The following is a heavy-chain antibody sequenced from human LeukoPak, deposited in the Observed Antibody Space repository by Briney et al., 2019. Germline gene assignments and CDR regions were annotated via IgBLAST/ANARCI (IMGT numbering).Heavy chain of an antibody. D-gene: IGHD5-18*01. CDR3: ARGVDTAMVSGYFDY. CDR1: GGSISNYY. CDR2: IYYSGST. V-gene: IGHV4-59*01. Sequence: PSETLSLTCTVSGGSISNYYWSWIRQPPGKGLEWIGYIYYSGSTNYNPSLKSRVTISVDTSKNQFSLKLSSVTAADTAVYYCARGVDTAMVSGYFDYWGQGTLVTVSS. J-gene: IGHJ4*02.